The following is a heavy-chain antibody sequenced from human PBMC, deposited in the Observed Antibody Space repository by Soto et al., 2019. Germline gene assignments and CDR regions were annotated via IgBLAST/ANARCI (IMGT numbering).Heavy chain of an antibody. J-gene: IGHJ4*02. CDR2: ISYDGSYK. V-gene: IGHV3-30*18. D-gene: IGHD3-22*01. CDR1: GFTFSNYG. CDR3: AKDDDRYYYDSSGLPY. Sequence: GGSLRLSCAASGFTFSNYGMHRVRQAPGKGLEWVAVISYDGSYKYYADSVKGRFTISRDNSKNTLYLQMNSLRAEDTAVYYCAKDDDRYYYDSSGLPYWGQGTLVTVSS.